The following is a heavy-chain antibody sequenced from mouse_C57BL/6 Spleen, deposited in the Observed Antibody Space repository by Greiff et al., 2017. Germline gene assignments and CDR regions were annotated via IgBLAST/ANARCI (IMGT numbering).Heavy chain of an antibody. CDR1: GFNINDYY. CDR2: IDPEDGET. V-gene: IGHV14-2*01. D-gene: IGHD4-1*01. Sequence: EVQLQESGAELVKPGASVKLSCTASGFNINDYYMHWVKQRTEQGLEWIGRIDPEDGETKYAPKFQGTATITADTSSNTAYLQLSSLTSEDTAVDYCAPLKLGRAMDYWGQGTSVTVSS. CDR3: APLKLGRAMDY. J-gene: IGHJ4*01.